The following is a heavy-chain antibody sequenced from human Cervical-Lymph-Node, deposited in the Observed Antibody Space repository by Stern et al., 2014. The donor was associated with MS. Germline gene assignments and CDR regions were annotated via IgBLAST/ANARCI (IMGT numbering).Heavy chain of an antibody. V-gene: IGHV3-11*01. Sequence: VQLVESGGGLVKPGGSLRLSCAASGFSFRNYYMSWIRQAPGKGLEWVSYLSSSGDHIDYADSVKGRFTISRENAKNSLYLQMNSLRADDTAIYYCVRADGSTDDYWGQGTLVTVSS. CDR2: LSSSGDHI. D-gene: IGHD3-10*01. J-gene: IGHJ4*02. CDR1: GFSFRNYY. CDR3: VRADGSTDDY.